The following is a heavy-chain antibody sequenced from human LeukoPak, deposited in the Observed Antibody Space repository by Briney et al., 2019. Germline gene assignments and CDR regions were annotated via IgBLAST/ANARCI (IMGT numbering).Heavy chain of an antibody. CDR2: IGPTGSDR. V-gene: IGHV3-21*06. Sequence: PGGSLRLSCTASGLTFSTSGFNWVRQAPGKGLEWVASIGPTGSDRYHADSIKGRFTISRDNANNFLFLQMNSLRAEDTAVYYCLKTGGSSHYWGQGTLVTVSS. CDR1: GLTFSTSG. CDR3: LKTGGSSHY. D-gene: IGHD6-6*01. J-gene: IGHJ4*02.